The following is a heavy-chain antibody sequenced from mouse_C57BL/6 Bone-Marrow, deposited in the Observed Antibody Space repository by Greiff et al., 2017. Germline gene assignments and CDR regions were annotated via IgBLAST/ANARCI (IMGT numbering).Heavy chain of an antibody. CDR1: GYPFPSYW. Sequence: QVQLQQPGAELVQPGASVQMSCKASGYPFPSYWITWVKQRPGQGLEWLVDLSPGSVRTNYNEKFKSKATLTVDTSSSTAYMQLSSLTSADSAVYYCARKRSYFDYWGQGTTLTVAS. CDR2: LSPGSVRT. J-gene: IGHJ2*01. CDR3: ARKRSYFDY. V-gene: IGHV1-55*01. D-gene: IGHD1-1*01.